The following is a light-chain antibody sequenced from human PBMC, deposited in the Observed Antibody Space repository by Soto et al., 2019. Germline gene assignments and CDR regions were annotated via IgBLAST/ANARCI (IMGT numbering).Light chain of an antibody. CDR3: QQYNNWPPLT. J-gene: IGKJ4*01. CDR2: GAS. V-gene: IGKV3-15*01. CDR1: QSVSSSY. Sequence: EIVMTQSPATRSVSPGERATLSCRASQSVSSSYLAWYQQKPGQAPRLLSYGASTRATGIPARFSGSGSETEFTLTICTLHSEGFAVYYGQQYNNWPPLTFGGGTKVDIK.